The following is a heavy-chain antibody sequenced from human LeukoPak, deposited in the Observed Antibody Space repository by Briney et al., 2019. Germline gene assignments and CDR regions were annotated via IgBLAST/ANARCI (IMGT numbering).Heavy chain of an antibody. CDR1: GGSFSGYY. Sequence: SETLSITCAGYGGSFSGYYWSLIRQPPGQGLEWIGQINHSGSTNYNPSLKSRVTISVDTSKNQFSLKLSSVTAADTAVYYCARYYYDSSGSRAFDYWGQGTLVTVSS. D-gene: IGHD3-22*01. V-gene: IGHV4-34*01. J-gene: IGHJ4*02. CDR2: INHSGST. CDR3: ARYYYDSSGSRAFDY.